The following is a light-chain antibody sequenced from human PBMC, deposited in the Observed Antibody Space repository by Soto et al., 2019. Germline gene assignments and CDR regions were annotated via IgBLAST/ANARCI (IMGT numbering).Light chain of an antibody. CDR1: QSVSSSY. J-gene: IGKJ5*01. CDR3: QQYGSSPRIT. Sequence: EIVLTQSPGTLSLSPGERATLSCRASQSVSSSYLAWYQQKPGQAPRLLIYGASSRATGIPDRFSGIGSGTDFTLTISRLEPEDFAVYYCQQYGSSPRITFGQGTRLEIK. CDR2: GAS. V-gene: IGKV3-20*01.